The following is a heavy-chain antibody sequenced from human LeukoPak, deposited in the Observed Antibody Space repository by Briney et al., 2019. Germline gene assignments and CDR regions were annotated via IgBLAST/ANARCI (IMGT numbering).Heavy chain of an antibody. CDR2: ISGSGGST. Sequence: GGSLRLSCAASGFTFSSYAMSWVRQAPGKGLEWVSAISGSGGSTYYADSVKGRFTISRDNSKDTLYLQMNSLRAEDTAVYYCARGKYDSSPFLQHWGQGTLVTVSS. CDR1: GFTFSSYA. V-gene: IGHV3-23*01. J-gene: IGHJ1*01. CDR3: ARGKYDSSPFLQH. D-gene: IGHD3-22*01.